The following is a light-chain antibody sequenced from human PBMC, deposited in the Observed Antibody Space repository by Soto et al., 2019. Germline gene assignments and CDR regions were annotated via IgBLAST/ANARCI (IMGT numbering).Light chain of an antibody. V-gene: IGKV3-20*01. J-gene: IGKJ2*01. Sequence: EIVLTQSPGTLPLSPGERATLNCRASQTVSNSFLAWYRHKPGQAPTLLIYGASSRATGIPARFSGSGSGTDFTLIISRLEPEDFAVYYCQQYGSSPYTFGQGTKLEIK. CDR2: GAS. CDR1: QTVSNSF. CDR3: QQYGSSPYT.